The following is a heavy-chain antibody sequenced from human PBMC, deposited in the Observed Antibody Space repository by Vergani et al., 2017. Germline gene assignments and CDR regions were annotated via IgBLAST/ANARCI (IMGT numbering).Heavy chain of an antibody. Sequence: EVQLLESGGGLIQPGGSLRLSCVASGFSFRSYAMNWVRQAPGQGPEWVAAISGSGDSTYYADSMKGRFTISRDNSKNTLYLQMDSLRPEDTAMFYCVKDRGASIGFDDWGQGTQVTVSS. CDR2: ISGSGDST. J-gene: IGHJ4*02. V-gene: IGHV3-23*01. CDR3: VKDRGASIGFDD. D-gene: IGHD2-2*01. CDR1: GFSFRSYA.